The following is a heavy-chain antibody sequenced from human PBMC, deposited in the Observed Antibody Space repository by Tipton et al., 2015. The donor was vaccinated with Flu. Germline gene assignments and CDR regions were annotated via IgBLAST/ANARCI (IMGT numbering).Heavy chain of an antibody. CDR3: ATEVAWQGGGYYGMDV. Sequence: SLRLSCAASGLTFEGYAMHWVRQAPGKGLEWVSVISWDGGNSFYADSVRGRFTVSRDNSENSLFLQMSSLRAEDTALYYCATEVAWQGGGYYGMDVWGQGTTVTVSS. J-gene: IGHJ6*02. V-gene: IGHV3-43D*03. CDR1: GLTFEGYA. CDR2: ISWDGGNS. D-gene: IGHD2-15*01.